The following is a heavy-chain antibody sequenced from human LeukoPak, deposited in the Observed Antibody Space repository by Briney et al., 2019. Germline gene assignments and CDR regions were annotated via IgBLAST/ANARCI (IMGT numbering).Heavy chain of an antibody. CDR2: IYPGESDT. J-gene: IGHJ4*02. Sequence: GESLKISCKGSGYSFTTYWIGWVRQMPGKGLEWMGSIYPGESDTTYSPSFQGQVTISADKSINTAYLQWSSLKASDTAMYYCARHYSSSSDFVYWGQGTLVTVSS. CDR1: GYSFTTYW. V-gene: IGHV5-51*01. CDR3: ARHYSSSSDFVY. D-gene: IGHD6-6*01.